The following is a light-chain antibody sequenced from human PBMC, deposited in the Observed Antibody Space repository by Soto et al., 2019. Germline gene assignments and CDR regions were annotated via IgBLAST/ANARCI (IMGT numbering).Light chain of an antibody. CDR2: AAS. Sequence: DIQMTQSPSALAASVGDRVTFTCRATQSISRSLTWYQQKPGKAPKLLIYAASTLQSGVPSRFSGSGSGTDFSLTINSLQPEDAATYYCQQSYTTPVFGQGTKLEIK. CDR1: QSISRS. J-gene: IGKJ2*01. V-gene: IGKV1-39*01. CDR3: QQSYTTPV.